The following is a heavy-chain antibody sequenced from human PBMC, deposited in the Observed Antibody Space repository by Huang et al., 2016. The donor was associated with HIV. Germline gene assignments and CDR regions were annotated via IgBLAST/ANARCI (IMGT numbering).Heavy chain of an antibody. D-gene: IGHD3-10*01. CDR2: SSSTSPIYI. Sequence: EVQLVESGGGLVKAGGSLRLSCAASGFTFGSYGMNWVRQAAGQGLEWVSSSSSTSPIYIYYADSVKGRFTISRDNAKNSLYLQMNSRRVEDTALYYCARSPQYYYGSGSYSDAYHVWGQGTMVAVSS. J-gene: IGHJ3*01. CDR3: ARSPQYYYGSGSYSDAYHV. CDR1: GFTFGSYG. V-gene: IGHV3-21*01.